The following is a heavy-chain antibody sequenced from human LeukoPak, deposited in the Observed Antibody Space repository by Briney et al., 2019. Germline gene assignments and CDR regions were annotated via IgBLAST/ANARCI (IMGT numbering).Heavy chain of an antibody. J-gene: IGHJ6*03. CDR3: VKGHCSSSSCFPNYYYYMDV. D-gene: IGHD2-15*01. Sequence: GRSLRLSCAGSGFTFDEDAMHWGRQAPGKGLEWVSGISWNSGSIAYADSVKGRFTISRDNAKNLLFLQMSSLRAADTALYYCVKGHCSSSSCFPNYYYYMDVWGTGTTVTVSS. CDR2: ISWNSGSI. V-gene: IGHV3-9*01. CDR1: GFTFDEDA.